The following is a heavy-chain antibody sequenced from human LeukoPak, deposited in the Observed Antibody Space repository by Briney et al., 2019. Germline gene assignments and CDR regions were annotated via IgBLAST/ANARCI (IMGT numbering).Heavy chain of an antibody. CDR2: ISAYNGNT. CDR3: ARDPGGYSYGYYYYGMDV. J-gene: IGHJ6*02. V-gene: IGHV1-18*01. D-gene: IGHD5-18*01. Sequence: GASVKVSCKASGYTFTSYGISWVRQAPGQGLEWMGWISAYNGNTNYAQKLQGRVTMTTDTSTSTAYMELRSLRSDDTAVYYCARDPGGYSYGYYYYGMDVWGQGTLVTVSS. CDR1: GYTFTSYG.